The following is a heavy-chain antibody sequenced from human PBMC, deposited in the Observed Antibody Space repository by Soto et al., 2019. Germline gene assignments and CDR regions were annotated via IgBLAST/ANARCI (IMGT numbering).Heavy chain of an antibody. Sequence: DVQLSESGGGLVQPGGSLTLSCAASRFTFSDFAMSWVRQVPGKGLEWVSSTGGGGSDTYYADSVKGRFTISRDNSKNTLYLQMDGLRDEDTAIYYCAKDAVPYNGKWDWFDSWGQGTLVIVSS. CDR2: TGGGGSDT. CDR3: AKDAVPYNGKWDWFDS. D-gene: IGHD1-20*01. V-gene: IGHV3-23*01. J-gene: IGHJ5*01. CDR1: RFTFSDFA.